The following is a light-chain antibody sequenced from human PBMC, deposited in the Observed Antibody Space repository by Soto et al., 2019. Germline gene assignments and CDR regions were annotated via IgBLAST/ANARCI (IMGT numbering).Light chain of an antibody. J-gene: IGLJ1*01. CDR2: MVS. Sequence: QSVLTQPASVSGSPGQSITISCTGTSSDVGNYNYVSWYQQYPGRVPKLLIYMVSNRPSGVSNRFSGSKSGNTASLTISGLQAEDEADYFCTSPHPGSLYVFGTGTKVTV. CDR1: SSDVGNYNY. CDR3: TSPHPGSLYV. V-gene: IGLV2-14*01.